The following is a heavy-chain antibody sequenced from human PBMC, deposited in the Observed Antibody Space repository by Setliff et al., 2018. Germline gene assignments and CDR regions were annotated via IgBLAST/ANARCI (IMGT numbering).Heavy chain of an antibody. CDR3: ARVPRFTDTRNAFDI. CDR2: IYYSGST. J-gene: IGHJ3*02. CDR1: GGSISSGGYY. V-gene: IGHV4-31*03. Sequence: SETLSLTCTVSGGSISSGGYYWSWIRQHPGKGLEWIGYIYYSGSTYYNPSLKSRVTISVDTSKNQFSLKLSSVTAADTAVYYCARVPRFTDTRNAFDIWGQRTMVTVSS. D-gene: IGHD5-18*01.